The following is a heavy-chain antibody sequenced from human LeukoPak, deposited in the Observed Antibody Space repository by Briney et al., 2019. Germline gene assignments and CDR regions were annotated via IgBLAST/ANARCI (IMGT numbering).Heavy chain of an antibody. CDR1: GFSFSSYE. V-gene: IGHV3-48*03. CDR2: ISSNGGTR. D-gene: IGHD3-3*01. Sequence: PGGSVRLSCEASGFSFSSYEMNWVRQAPGKGLEWVSYISSNGGTRSYAHSVKGRITITRDNARKSLYLQMNSLRAEDTAVYYCARDQEWLPDCWGQGTLVTVSS. J-gene: IGHJ4*02. CDR3: ARDQEWLPDC.